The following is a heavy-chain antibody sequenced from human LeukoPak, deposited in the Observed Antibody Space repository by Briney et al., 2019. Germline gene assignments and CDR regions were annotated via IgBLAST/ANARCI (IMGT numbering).Heavy chain of an antibody. J-gene: IGHJ4*02. CDR3: ARVKGGSSVDY. CDR1: GGSISSYY. V-gene: IGHV4-59*01. CDR2: IYYSGST. D-gene: IGHD1-26*01. Sequence: PSETLSLTCTVSGGSISSYYWSWIRQPPGKGLEWIGYIYYSGSTNYNPSLKSRVTISVDTSKNQFSLKLSSVTAADTAVYYCARVKGGSSVDYWGQGTLVTVSS.